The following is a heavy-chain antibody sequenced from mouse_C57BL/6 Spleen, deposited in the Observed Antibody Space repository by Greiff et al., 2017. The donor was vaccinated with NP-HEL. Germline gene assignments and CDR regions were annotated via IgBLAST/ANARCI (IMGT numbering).Heavy chain of an antibody. Sequence: EVKLVESGGGLVQPGGSLKLSCAASGFTFSDYGMAWVRQAPRKGPEWVAFISNLAYSIYYADTVTGRFTISRENAKNTLYREMSRLRSEDTAMYYCARHREDWYFDDWGTGTTVTVSS. CDR1: GFTFSDYG. CDR3: ARHREDWYFDD. CDR2: ISNLAYSI. D-gene: IGHD3-3*01. V-gene: IGHV5-15*01. J-gene: IGHJ1*03.